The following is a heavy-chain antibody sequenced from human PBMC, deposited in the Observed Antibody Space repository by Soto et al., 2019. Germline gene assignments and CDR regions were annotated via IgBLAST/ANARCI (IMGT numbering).Heavy chain of an antibody. CDR1: GFTFSSYA. CDR3: AKARWEWYGRDA. Sequence: EVQLLESGGGLVQPGGSLRLSCAASGFTFSSYAMSWVRQAPGKGLEWVSTISASGGSTYYADSVKGRFTISRDNSKTTLYLQMNSLRAEETAVCYWAKARWEWYGRDAWGQGTTVTVS. J-gene: IGHJ6*02. CDR2: ISASGGST. V-gene: IGHV3-23*01. D-gene: IGHD1-26*01.